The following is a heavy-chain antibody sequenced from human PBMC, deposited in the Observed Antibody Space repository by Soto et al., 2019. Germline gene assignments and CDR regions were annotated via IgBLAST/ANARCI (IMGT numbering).Heavy chain of an antibody. V-gene: IGHV3-21*01. CDR2: ISSSSSYI. J-gene: IGHJ6*04. CDR1: GFTFSSYS. D-gene: IGHD6-19*01. Sequence: AGGSLRLSCAASGFTFSSYSMNWVRQAPGKGLEWVSSISSSSSYIYYADSVKGRFTISRDNAKNSLYLQMNSLRAEDTAVYYCARENPYSSGYSYGMDVWGKGXTVTVYS. CDR3: ARENPYSSGYSYGMDV.